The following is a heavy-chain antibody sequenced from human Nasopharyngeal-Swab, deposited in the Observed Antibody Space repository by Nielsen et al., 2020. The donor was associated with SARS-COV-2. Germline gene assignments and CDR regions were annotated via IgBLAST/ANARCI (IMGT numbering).Heavy chain of an antibody. D-gene: IGHD4-17*01. Sequence: ASVKVSCKASGYTFTGYYMHWVRRAPGQGLEWMGRINPNSGGTNYAQKFQGRVTMTRDTSISTAYMELSRLRSDDTAVYYCARSPYADPLGLVYWGQGTLVTVSS. V-gene: IGHV1-2*06. CDR2: INPNSGGT. CDR3: ARSPYADPLGLVY. CDR1: GYTFTGYY. J-gene: IGHJ4*02.